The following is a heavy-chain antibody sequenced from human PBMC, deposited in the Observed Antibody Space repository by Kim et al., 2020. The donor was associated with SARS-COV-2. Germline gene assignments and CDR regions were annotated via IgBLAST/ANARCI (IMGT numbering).Heavy chain of an antibody. CDR3: ARGGIKDY. V-gene: IGHV1-3*01. D-gene: IGHD3-3*02. CDR2: NGDT. J-gene: IGHJ4*02. Sequence: NGDTRYSQKFQGRVTITRDTSASTAYMEMSSLRSEDTAVYYCARGGIKDYWGQGTLVTVSS.